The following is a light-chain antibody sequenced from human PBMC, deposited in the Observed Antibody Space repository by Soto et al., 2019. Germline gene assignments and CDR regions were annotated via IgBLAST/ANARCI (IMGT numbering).Light chain of an antibody. CDR1: QSISSW. J-gene: IGKJ1*01. CDR2: DAS. CDR3: QQYNSYST. V-gene: IGKV1-5*01. Sequence: IHLCQSQSSVSASVRDRVNITGRASQSISSWLAWYQQKPGKAPKLLIYDASSLESGVPSRFSGSGSGTEFTLTISSLQREDFASYYCQQYNSYSTFGQGTKVDIK.